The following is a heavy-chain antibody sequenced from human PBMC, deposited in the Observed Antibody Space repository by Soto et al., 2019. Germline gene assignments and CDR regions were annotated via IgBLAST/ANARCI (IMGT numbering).Heavy chain of an antibody. CDR1: GFSFSRYA. V-gene: IGHV3-74*01. CDR2: IYNDGSRT. Sequence: DVHLLESGGGLVQPGGSLRLSCAASGFSFSRYAMIWVRQAPGKGQEWVSGIYNDGSRTAYADSVKGRFTISRDNAKNTMYLQMSSLTVEDTAVYYCARDLSGDTTPYFDLWGQGTLVTVSS. J-gene: IGHJ4*02. D-gene: IGHD1-1*01. CDR3: ARDLSGDTTPYFDL.